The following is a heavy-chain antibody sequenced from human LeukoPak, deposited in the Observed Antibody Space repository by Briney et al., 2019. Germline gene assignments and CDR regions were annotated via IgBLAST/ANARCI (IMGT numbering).Heavy chain of an antibody. J-gene: IGHJ5*02. CDR1: GGTFSSYA. Sequence: SVKVSCTASGGTFSSYAISWVRQAPGQGLEWMGRIIPILGIANYAQKFRGRVTITADKSTSTAYMELSSLRSEDTAVYYCARVEQLVSTGYWFDPWGQGTLVTVSS. V-gene: IGHV1-69*04. CDR3: ARVEQLVSTGYWFDP. CDR2: IIPILGIA. D-gene: IGHD6-13*01.